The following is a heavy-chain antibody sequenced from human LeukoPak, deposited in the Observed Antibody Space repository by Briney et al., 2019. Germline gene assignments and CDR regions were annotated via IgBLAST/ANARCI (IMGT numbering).Heavy chain of an antibody. D-gene: IGHD3-22*01. J-gene: IGHJ6*02. Sequence: GGSLRLSCAASGFTVSSNYMRWVRQAPGKGLEWVSVIYSGGSTYYADSVKGRFTISRDNSKNTLYLQMNSLRAEDTAVYYCARTCAPSSGYCYYYYGMDVWGQGTTVTVSS. CDR2: IYSGGST. CDR3: ARTCAPSSGYCYYYYGMDV. CDR1: GFTVSSNY. V-gene: IGHV3-66*01.